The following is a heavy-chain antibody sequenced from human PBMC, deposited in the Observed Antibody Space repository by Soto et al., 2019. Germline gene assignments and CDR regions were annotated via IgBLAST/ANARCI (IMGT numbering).Heavy chain of an antibody. CDR3: ARDFKRSSSPAGPLVY. CDR1: GDSISSGDYY. CDR2: IYYSGNT. Sequence: LSETLSLTCTVSGDSISSGDYYWSWIRQPPGKGLEWIGCIYYSGNTYYNPSLKRRFSISVDTSKNQFSLQLSSVTVADTAVYYCARDFKRSSSPAGPLVYWGLGIPVTVPQ. V-gene: IGHV4-30-4*01. J-gene: IGHJ4*02. D-gene: IGHD6-13*01.